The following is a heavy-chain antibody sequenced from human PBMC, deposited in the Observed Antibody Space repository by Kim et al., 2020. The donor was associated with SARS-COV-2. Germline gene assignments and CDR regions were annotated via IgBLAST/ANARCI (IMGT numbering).Heavy chain of an antibody. Sequence: ASVKVSCKVSGYTLTELSMHWVRQAPGKGLEWMGGFDPEDGETIYAQKFQGRVTMTEDTSTDTAYMELSSLRSEDTAVYYCAISGKGFGELLGYFDYWGQGTLVTVSS. CDR3: AISGKGFGELLGYFDY. J-gene: IGHJ4*02. D-gene: IGHD3-10*01. CDR2: FDPEDGET. V-gene: IGHV1-24*01. CDR1: GYTLTELS.